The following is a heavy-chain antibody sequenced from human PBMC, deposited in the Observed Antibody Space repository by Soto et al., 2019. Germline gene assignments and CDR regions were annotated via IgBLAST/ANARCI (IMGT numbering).Heavy chain of an antibody. D-gene: IGHD2-2*01. CDR3: ARLHGYCISSSCHGHYAMDV. J-gene: IGHJ6*02. V-gene: IGHV4-39*01. CDR1: GGSISSYT. CDR2: IYYSGTT. Sequence: SETLSLTCTVSGGSISSYTWGWIRQPPGKGLEWIGSIYYSGTTYYNPSLNSRVTVSVDTSKNQFSLKVTSVTAADAAVYYCARLHGYCISSSCHGHYAMDVWGQGTTVTVSS.